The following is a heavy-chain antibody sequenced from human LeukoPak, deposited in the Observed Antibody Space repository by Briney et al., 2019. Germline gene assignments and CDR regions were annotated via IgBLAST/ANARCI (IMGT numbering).Heavy chain of an antibody. D-gene: IGHD5-12*01. CDR3: AKDLSLATIAYDY. CDR2: ISGSGGST. V-gene: IGHV3-23*01. J-gene: IGHJ4*02. CDR1: GFTFSSYA. Sequence: GGSLRLSYAASGFTFSSYAMSWVRQAPGKGLEWVSAISGSGGSTYYADSVKGRFTISRDNSKNTLYLQMNSLRAEDTAVYYCAKDLSLATIAYDYWGQGTLVTVSS.